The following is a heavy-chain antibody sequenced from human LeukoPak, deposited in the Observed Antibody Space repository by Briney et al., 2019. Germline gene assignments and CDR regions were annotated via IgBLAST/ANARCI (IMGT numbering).Heavy chain of an antibody. CDR3: ARSMAAAALVDY. J-gene: IGHJ4*02. Sequence: PGGSLRLSCAASGFTFSSYGMHWVRQAPGKGLEWVAFIRYDGSNKYYADSVKGRFTISRDNSKNTLYLQMNSLRAEDTAVYYCARSMAAAALVDYWGQGTLVTVSS. V-gene: IGHV3-30*02. CDR1: GFTFSSYG. CDR2: IRYDGSNK. D-gene: IGHD6-13*01.